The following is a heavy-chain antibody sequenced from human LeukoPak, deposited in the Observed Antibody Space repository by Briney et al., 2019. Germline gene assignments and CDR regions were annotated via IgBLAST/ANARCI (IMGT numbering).Heavy chain of an antibody. CDR1: GFTFSSYG. CDR3: AKVQEMDTILPPFHY. J-gene: IGHJ4*02. V-gene: IGHV3-33*06. D-gene: IGHD5-24*01. Sequence: GGSLRLSCAASGFTFSSYGMHWVRQAPGKGLEWVAVIWYDGSNKYYADSVKGRFTISRDNSKNTLYLQMNSLRAEDTAVYYCAKVQEMDTILPPFHYWGQGTLVTVSS. CDR2: IWYDGSNK.